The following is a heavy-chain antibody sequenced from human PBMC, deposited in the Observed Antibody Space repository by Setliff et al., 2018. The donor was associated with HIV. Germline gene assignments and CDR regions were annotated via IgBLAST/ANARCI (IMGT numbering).Heavy chain of an antibody. CDR1: GYPIIEAYY. V-gene: IGHV4-38-2*01. Sequence: LSLTCAVSGYPIIEAYYWLWIRQSPTKGLEYIGIIFRGVTTYYNPSLRSRVALSMDTSKNQFSLRLSSVTAADTAIYYCARADSRRGAGYQYMDAWGKGTTVTVSS. J-gene: IGHJ6*03. D-gene: IGHD4-4*01. CDR2: IFRGVTT. CDR3: ARADSRRGAGYQYMDA.